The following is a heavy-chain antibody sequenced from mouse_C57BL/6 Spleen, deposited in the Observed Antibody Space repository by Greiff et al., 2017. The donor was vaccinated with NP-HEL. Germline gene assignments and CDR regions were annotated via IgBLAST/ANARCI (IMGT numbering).Heavy chain of an antibody. J-gene: IGHJ4*01. D-gene: IGHD1-1*01. CDR3: ARERRYYGSTDYYAMDY. CDR2: TFYSGIT. V-gene: IGHV3-3*01. CDR1: GFSINSDCY. Sequence: VQLKESGPSLVRPSQTLSLTCTVTGFSINSDCYWIWIRQFPGNKLEYIGYTFYSGITYYNPSLESRTYITRDTSKNQFSLKLSSVTTEDTATYYCARERRYYGSTDYYAMDYWGQGTSVTVSS.